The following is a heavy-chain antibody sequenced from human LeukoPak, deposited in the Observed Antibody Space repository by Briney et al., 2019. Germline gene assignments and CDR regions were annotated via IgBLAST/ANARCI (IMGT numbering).Heavy chain of an antibody. CDR3: ARGQYYDFWCTRPSYYYYHYMDV. D-gene: IGHD3-3*01. Sequence: ASVKVSCKASGYTFTCYYMHWVRQAPGQGLEWMGWINPNSGGTSYAQKFQGRVTMTRDTSISTAYMELSRLRSDATAVYYCARGQYYDFWCTRPSYYYYHYMDVWGKGTTVTVPS. CDR1: GYTFTCYY. CDR2: INPNSGGT. J-gene: IGHJ6*03. V-gene: IGHV1-2*02.